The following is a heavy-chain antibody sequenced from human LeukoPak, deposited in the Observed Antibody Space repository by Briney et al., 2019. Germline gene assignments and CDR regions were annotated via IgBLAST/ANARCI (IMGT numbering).Heavy chain of an antibody. Sequence: QPGGSLRLSCAASGFTFDEYTMHWVRQAPGKGLEWVSLISWDGGSTYYADSVKGRFTISRDNSKNSLYLQMDSLRTEDTALYYCAKDIYPAAAAFDYWGQGTLVTVSS. V-gene: IGHV3-43*01. J-gene: IGHJ4*02. CDR3: AKDIYPAAAAFDY. D-gene: IGHD6-13*01. CDR2: ISWDGGST. CDR1: GFTFDEYT.